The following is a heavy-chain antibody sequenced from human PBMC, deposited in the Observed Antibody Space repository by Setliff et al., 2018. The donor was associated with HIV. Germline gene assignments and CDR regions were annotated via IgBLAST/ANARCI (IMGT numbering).Heavy chain of an antibody. V-gene: IGHV7-4-1*02. D-gene: IGHD3-22*01. CDR2: INTYTGNP. J-gene: IGHJ4*02. Sequence: ASVKVSCKASGYPFTSYGMNWVRQAPGQGLEWMGWINTYTGNPTYAQDFTGRFVFSLDTSVSTAYLQISSLKAEDIAVYYCARDGYYYDSSGHLAYYFDYWGQGTLVTVSS. CDR1: GYPFTSYG. CDR3: ARDGYYYDSSGHLAYYFDY.